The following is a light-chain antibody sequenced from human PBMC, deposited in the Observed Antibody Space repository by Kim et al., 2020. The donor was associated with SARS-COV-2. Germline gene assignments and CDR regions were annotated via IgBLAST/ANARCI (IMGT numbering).Light chain of an antibody. CDR1: QSVSSSY. J-gene: IGKJ1*01. Sequence: CPGERANLSCKASQSVSSSYLAWDQQKHGQAPRLLIYGASSRATGIPDRFSGSGSGTDFTLTISRLEPEDFAVYYCQQYGSSPKTFGQGTKVDIK. V-gene: IGKV3-20*01. CDR2: GAS. CDR3: QQYGSSPKT.